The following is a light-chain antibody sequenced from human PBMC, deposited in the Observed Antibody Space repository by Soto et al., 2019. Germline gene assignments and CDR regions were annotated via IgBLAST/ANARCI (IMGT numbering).Light chain of an antibody. V-gene: IGLV1-47*02. J-gene: IGLJ1*01. CDR3: AAWDDSLGGYV. CDR1: SSNIGSNA. Sequence: QSVLTQSPSASGTPGQKMTISCSGSSSNIGSNAVYWYQQVPGSAPRLLMHSNDQRPSGVPDRFSGSRSGTSASLAVSGLRSEDEGDYYCAAWDDSLGGYVFGPGTKLTVL. CDR2: SND.